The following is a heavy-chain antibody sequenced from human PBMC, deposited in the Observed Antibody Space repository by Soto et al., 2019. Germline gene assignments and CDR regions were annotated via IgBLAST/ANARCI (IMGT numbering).Heavy chain of an antibody. CDR1: GFTLSSYS. V-gene: IGHV3-23*01. CDR3: AKSSHADS. J-gene: IGHJ4*02. CDR2: ISGSGGGT. D-gene: IGHD6-6*01. Sequence: GGSLKLSCAASGFTLSSYSLNWVRQAPGKGLEWVSVISGSGGGTYYADSVKGRFTISRDNSKNTLYLQMNSLRAEDTAVYYCAKSSHADSWGQGALVTVSS.